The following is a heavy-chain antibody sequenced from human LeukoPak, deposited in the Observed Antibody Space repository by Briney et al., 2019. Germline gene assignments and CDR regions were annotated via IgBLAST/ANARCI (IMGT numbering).Heavy chain of an antibody. V-gene: IGHV6-1*01. Sequence: SQTLSLTFAISGDSVSSNSAAWNWIRQSPSRGLEWLGRTYYRSKWYNDYAVSVKGRISINPDTSKNQFSLQLKSVTPEDTAVYYCARGNWNGLDLEYWGQGTLVTVSS. CDR2: TYYRSKWYN. J-gene: IGHJ4*02. CDR1: GDSVSSNSAA. CDR3: ARGNWNGLDLEY. D-gene: IGHD1-1*01.